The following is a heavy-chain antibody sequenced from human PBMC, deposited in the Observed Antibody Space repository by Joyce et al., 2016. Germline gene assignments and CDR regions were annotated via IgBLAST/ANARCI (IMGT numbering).Heavy chain of an antibody. D-gene: IGHD3-3*01. Sequence: VQLVESGGGVVQPGRSLRLSCAASGFTFSNYALHWFRQAPGKGLEWVAVISYDGSTKYYADSGKCRFTISKDNSTNTLYLQRSSLRAEDTAVYYCARDNAPLFGVDYYYYNMDVWGQGTTVTVSS. CDR1: GFTFSNYA. CDR3: ARDNAPLFGVDYYYYNMDV. CDR2: ISYDGSTK. V-gene: IGHV3-30*04. J-gene: IGHJ6*02.